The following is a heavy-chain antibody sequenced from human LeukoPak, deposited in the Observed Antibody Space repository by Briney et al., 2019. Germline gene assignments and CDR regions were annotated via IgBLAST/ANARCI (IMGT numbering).Heavy chain of an antibody. Sequence: ASVKVSCKAAGYTFTSYGINWVRQAPGQGLEWMGWISAYNGNTNYAQKLQGRVTMTTDTSTSTAYMELRSLRSDDTAVYYCARAYDYIWGNYFDYWGQGTLVTVSS. CDR3: ARAYDYIWGNYFDY. CDR2: ISAYNGNT. CDR1: GYTFTSYG. V-gene: IGHV1-18*01. D-gene: IGHD3-16*01. J-gene: IGHJ4*02.